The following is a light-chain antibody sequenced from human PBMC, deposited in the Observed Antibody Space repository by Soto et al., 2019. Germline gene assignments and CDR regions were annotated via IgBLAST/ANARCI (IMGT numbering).Light chain of an antibody. J-gene: IGLJ1*01. V-gene: IGLV2-14*03. CDR3: TSYTTSSTDV. Sequence: QSALAQPASVSGSPGQSITIFCTGTSSDVGSYNYVSWYQQHPGRAPKLMIYDVTNRPSGVSNRFSGSKSGSTASLTISGLQAEDEADYFCTSYTTSSTDVFGTGTKVTVL. CDR2: DVT. CDR1: SSDVGSYNY.